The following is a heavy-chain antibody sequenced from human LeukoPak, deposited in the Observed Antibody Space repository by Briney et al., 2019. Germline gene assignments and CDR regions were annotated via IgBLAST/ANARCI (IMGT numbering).Heavy chain of an antibody. D-gene: IGHD6-19*01. CDR2: TYYRSQWYN. J-gene: IGHJ4*02. CDR3: ARGSHNSGWF. V-gene: IGHV6-1*01. CDR1: GDSVSSNSAA. Sequence: SQTLSLTRAISGDSVSSNSAAWSWIRQSPSRGLEWLGRTYYRSQWYNDYAVSVKSRITINPDASKNQFSLQLNSVTPEDTAVYYCARGSHNSGWFWGQGTLVTVSS.